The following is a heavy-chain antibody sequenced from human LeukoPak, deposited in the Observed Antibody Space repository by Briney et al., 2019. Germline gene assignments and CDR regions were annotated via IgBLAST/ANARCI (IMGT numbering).Heavy chain of an antibody. CDR1: GGSISSGGYY. V-gene: IGHV4-30-2*01. D-gene: IGHD4-11*01. J-gene: IGHJ5*02. CDR3: ARSYSTGINWFDP. CDR2: IYHSGST. Sequence: PSQTLSLTCTVSGGSISSGGYYWSWIRQPPGKGLEWIGYIYHSGSTYYNPSLKSRVTISVDRSKNQFSLKLSSVTATDTAVYYCARSYSTGINWFDPWGQGTLVTVSS.